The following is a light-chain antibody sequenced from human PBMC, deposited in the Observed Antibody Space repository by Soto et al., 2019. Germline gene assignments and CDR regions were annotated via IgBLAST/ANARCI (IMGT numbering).Light chain of an antibody. Sequence: EIPVTQSPATLSVSPGERATLSCRAIQSVRSNLAWYQQKPGQAPRLVIYGASTRATGIPDRFSGSGSGTDFTLTISRLEPEDFAVYYCQQYGSSPPENTFGQGTRLEIK. J-gene: IGKJ5*01. CDR2: GAS. CDR3: QQYGSSPPENT. CDR1: QSVRSN. V-gene: IGKV3-20*01.